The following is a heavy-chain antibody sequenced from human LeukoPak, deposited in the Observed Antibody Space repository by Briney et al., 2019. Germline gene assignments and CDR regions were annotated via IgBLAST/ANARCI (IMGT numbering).Heavy chain of an antibody. CDR3: ARGGGSAFDI. J-gene: IGHJ3*02. V-gene: IGHV4-59*01. D-gene: IGHD2-15*01. Sequence: SETLSLTCIVSGGSISSYYWSWIRQPPGKGLEWIGYIYYSGSTSYNPSLKSRVTIPVDTSKNQFSLKLSSVTAADTAVYYCARGGGSAFDIWGQGTMVTVSS. CDR1: GGSISSYY. CDR2: IYYSGST.